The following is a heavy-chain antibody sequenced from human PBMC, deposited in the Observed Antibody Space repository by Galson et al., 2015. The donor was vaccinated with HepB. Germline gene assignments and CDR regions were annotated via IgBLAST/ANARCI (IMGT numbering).Heavy chain of an antibody. CDR1: GFTFSTYS. Sequence: SLRLSCATSGFTFSTYSMNWVRQAPGKGLEWVSSISSNIRYIYYAESVQGRFTVSRDNAKNSLFLQMTSLRAEDTAVYFCARGGTTGERSWLIEFWGQGALVTVSS. V-gene: IGHV3-21*01. D-gene: IGHD1-1*01. CDR3: ARGGTTGERSWLIEF. J-gene: IGHJ4*02. CDR2: ISSNIRYI.